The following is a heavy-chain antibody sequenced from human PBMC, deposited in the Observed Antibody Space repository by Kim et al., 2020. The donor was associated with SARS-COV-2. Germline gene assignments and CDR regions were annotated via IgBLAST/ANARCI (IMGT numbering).Heavy chain of an antibody. V-gene: IGHV3-43*02. Sequence: GGSLRLSCVASGFTFVNYAMNWVRQAPGKGLEWVSSIDGEGPTPFYADSVKGRFTVSRDNYKNSLFFQMNSLTADDTAFYYCTKAIYRGWFGASAVFD. CDR1: GFTFVNYA. D-gene: IGHD3-10*01. CDR2: IDGEGPTP. CDR3: TKAIYRGWFGASAVFD. J-gene: IGHJ4*01.